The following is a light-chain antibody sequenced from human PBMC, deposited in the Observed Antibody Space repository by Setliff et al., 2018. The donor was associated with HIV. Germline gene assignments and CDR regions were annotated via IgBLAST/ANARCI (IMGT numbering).Light chain of an antibody. CDR1: NIGSKS. CDR3: QVWDTSSDQGV. J-gene: IGLJ1*01. Sequence: SYALTQPPSVSVAPGKTARITCGGNNIGSKSVHRYQQKPGQAPVLVIYFDSDRPSGIPERFSGSNSGNTATLTISRVEAGDEADYYCQVWDTSSDQGVFGTGTKVTVL. V-gene: IGLV3-21*04. CDR2: FDS.